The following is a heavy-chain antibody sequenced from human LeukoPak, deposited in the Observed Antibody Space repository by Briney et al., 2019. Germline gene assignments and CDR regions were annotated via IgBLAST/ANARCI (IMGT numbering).Heavy chain of an antibody. J-gene: IGHJ4*02. CDR1: GYTFTSYD. D-gene: IGHD3-3*01. V-gene: IGHV1-8*01. CDR2: MNPNSGNT. Sequence: ASVKVSCKASGYTFTSYDINWVRQATGQGLERMGWMNPNSGNTGYAQKFQGRVTMTRNTSISTAYMELSSLRSEDTAVYYCARPVGPYDFWSGSDYWGQGTLVTVSS. CDR3: ARPVGPYDFWSGSDY.